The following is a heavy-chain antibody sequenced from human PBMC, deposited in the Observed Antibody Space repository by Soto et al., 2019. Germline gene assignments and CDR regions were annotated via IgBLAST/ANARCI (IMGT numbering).Heavy chain of an antibody. D-gene: IGHD1-26*01. V-gene: IGHV4-28*01. CDR2: IYYSGTT. Sequence: PSETLSLTCAVSGYSISSSNWWGWIRQPPGKGLEWIGYIYYSGTTYYNPSLKSRVTMSVDTSKNQFSLKLTSVTAVDTAVYYCAGREIEGPIDYFGQGTLVPVSS. CDR3: AGREIEGPIDY. CDR1: GYSISSSNW. J-gene: IGHJ4*02.